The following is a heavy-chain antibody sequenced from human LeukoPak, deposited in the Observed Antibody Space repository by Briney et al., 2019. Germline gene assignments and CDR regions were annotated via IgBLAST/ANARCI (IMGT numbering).Heavy chain of an antibody. CDR2: IITYNGNT. CDR1: DYTFTSYG. Sequence: ASVKVSCKASDYTFTSYGISWVRQAPGQGLEWMGWIITYNGNTNYAQKFQDRVIMTTDTPTGTAFMELTSLRSDDTAVYYCSRVSNGDYYYFDSWGQGTSVIVSS. V-gene: IGHV1-18*01. D-gene: IGHD3-22*01. J-gene: IGHJ4*02. CDR3: SRVSNGDYYYFDS.